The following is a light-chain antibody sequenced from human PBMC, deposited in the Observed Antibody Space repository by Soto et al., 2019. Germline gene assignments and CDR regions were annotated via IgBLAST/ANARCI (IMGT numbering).Light chain of an antibody. CDR1: SSDVGGYNH. CDR2: DVS. Sequence: QSVLTQPASVSGSPGQSITISCTGTSSDVGGYNHVSWYQQHPGKAPKLMIYDVSNRPSGVSNRFSGSKSGNTASLTISGLQAEDEADYYCSSYTSSSTLVVFGTGTKLTVL. CDR3: SSYTSSSTLVV. V-gene: IGLV2-14*01. J-gene: IGLJ1*01.